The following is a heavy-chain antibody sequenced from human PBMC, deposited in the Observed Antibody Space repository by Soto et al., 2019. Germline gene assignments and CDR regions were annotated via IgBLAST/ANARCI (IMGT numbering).Heavy chain of an antibody. Sequence: GGSLRLSCAASGFSFSNAWMSWVRQAPGKGLEWVGRIKSESDGGTTDYGAPVNGRFFISRDDSKKTVYLQMNSLQTEDTGVYFCTTDLPEGEFVYFDFWGQGALVTVSS. CDR3: TTDLPEGEFVYFDF. V-gene: IGHV3-15*01. J-gene: IGHJ4*02. D-gene: IGHD3-16*01. CDR1: GFSFSNAW. CDR2: IKSESDGGTT.